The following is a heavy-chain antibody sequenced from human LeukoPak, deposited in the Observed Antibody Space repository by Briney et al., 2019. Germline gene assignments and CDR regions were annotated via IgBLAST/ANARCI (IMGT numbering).Heavy chain of an antibody. CDR2: IRYDGSNK. CDR1: GFTFSSYG. J-gene: IGHJ4*02. CDR3: AKSDSGSYLADY. V-gene: IGHV3-30*02. Sequence: GGSLRLSCAASGFTFSSYGMHWGRQAPGKGLEWVAFIRYDGSNKYYADSVKGRFTISRENSKNTLYLQMNSLRAEDTAVYYCAKSDSGSYLADYWGQGTLVTVSS. D-gene: IGHD1-26*01.